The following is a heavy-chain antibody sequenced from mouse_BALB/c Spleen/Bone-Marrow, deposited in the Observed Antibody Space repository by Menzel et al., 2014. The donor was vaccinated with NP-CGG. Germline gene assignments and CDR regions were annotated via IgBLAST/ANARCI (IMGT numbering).Heavy chain of an antibody. CDR3: ASWEYYAMDY. V-gene: IGHV14-3*02. CDR1: GFNIKDTY. D-gene: IGHD4-1*01. J-gene: IGHJ4*01. CDR2: IDPANGNT. Sequence: VQLQQSGAELVKPGASAKLSCTASGFNIKDTYMHWVKQRPEQGLEWIGRIDPANGNTKYDPKFQGKATITADTSSNTAYLQLSSLTSEDTAVYYCASWEYYAMDYWGQGTSVTVSS.